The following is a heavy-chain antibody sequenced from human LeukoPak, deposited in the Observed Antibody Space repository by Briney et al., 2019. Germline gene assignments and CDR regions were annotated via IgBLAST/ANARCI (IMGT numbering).Heavy chain of an antibody. CDR3: VGYGGNSF. D-gene: IGHD4-23*01. Sequence: GGSLRLSCVASGFTVNNNHMSWVRQAPGKGLEWVSIIYNHGGTYSADSVKGRFTISRDNSKNTLFLQMNSLRAEDTAVYYYVGYGGNSFWGQGTLVTVSS. CDR2: IYNHGGT. J-gene: IGHJ4*02. V-gene: IGHV3-66*01. CDR1: GFTVNNNH.